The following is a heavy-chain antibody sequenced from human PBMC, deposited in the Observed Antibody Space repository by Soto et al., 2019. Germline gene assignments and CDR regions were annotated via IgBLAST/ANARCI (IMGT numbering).Heavy chain of an antibody. D-gene: IGHD6-6*01. CDR3: AREALSVAARYYYYYGMDV. CDR1: GYTFTGYY. Sequence: ASVKVSCKASGYTFTGYYMHWVRQAPGQGLEWMGWINPNSGGTNYAQKFQGRVTMTRDTSISTAYMELSRLRSDDTAVYYCAREALSVAARYYYYYGMDVWDQGTTVTVSS. CDR2: INPNSGGT. J-gene: IGHJ6*02. V-gene: IGHV1-2*02.